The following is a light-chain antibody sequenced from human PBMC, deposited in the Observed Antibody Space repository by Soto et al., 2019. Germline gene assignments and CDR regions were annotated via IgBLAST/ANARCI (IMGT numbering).Light chain of an antibody. CDR1: SSDVGVYKY. Sequence: QSALIQPRSVSGSPGQSVTISCTGTSSDVGVYKYVSWYRQHPGKAPKLMIYDVITRPSGVPDRFSGSKSGNTASLTISGLQAEDEADYYCCSYAGDYTFVFGTGTQLTV. CDR3: CSYAGDYTFV. V-gene: IGLV2-11*01. CDR2: DVI. J-gene: IGLJ1*01.